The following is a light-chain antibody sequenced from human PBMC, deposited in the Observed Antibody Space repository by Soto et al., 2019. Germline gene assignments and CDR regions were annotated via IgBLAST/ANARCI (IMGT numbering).Light chain of an antibody. CDR1: HCVYIN. CDR2: RAS. CDR3: QQYHNLWT. Sequence: EIVMTQSPATLSVSPGERATLSCTASHCVYINVAWFQQRPGQAPRLLIYRASTRATGTPARFSGSGSGTEFTLTITSLQSEDFALYYCQQYHNLWTFGQGTEVEIK. V-gene: IGKV3-15*01. J-gene: IGKJ1*01.